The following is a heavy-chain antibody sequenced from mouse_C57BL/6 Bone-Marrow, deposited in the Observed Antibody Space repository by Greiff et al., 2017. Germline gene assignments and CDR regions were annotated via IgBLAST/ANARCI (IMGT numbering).Heavy chain of an antibody. Sequence: QVQLKESGPGLVAPSQSLSITCTVSGFSLTSYGVHWVRQSPGKGLEWLGVIWSGGSTDYNAAFISRLSISTDNSKSQVFFNRNSLQADDTSKSYCARRKDYCAMDYWGQGTSVTVPS. CDR3: ARRKDYCAMDY. CDR1: GFSLTSYG. CDR2: IWSGGST. V-gene: IGHV2-2*01. J-gene: IGHJ4*01.